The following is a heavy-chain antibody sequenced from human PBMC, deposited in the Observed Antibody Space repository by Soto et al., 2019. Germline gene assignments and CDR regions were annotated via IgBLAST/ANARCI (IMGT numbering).Heavy chain of an antibody. Sequence: ASVKVSCNASGYTFTSYDINWVRQATGQVLEWMGWMNPNSGNTGYAQKFQGRVTMTRNTSISTAYMELSSLRSEDTAVYYCARGPFNYGDCESYYYYYGMDVWGQGTTVTVSS. V-gene: IGHV1-8*01. CDR2: MNPNSGNT. D-gene: IGHD4-17*01. CDR1: GYTFTSYD. CDR3: ARGPFNYGDCESYYYYYGMDV. J-gene: IGHJ6*02.